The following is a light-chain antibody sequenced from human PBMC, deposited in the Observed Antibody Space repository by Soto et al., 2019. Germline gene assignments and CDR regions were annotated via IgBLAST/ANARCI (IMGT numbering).Light chain of an antibody. V-gene: IGKV4-1*01. Sequence: DIVMTQSPDSLAVSLGERATFNCKSSQSILDRSKNKYYLAWYQQKSGQPPKLLIYWASLRESGVPDRFTGSGSGTEFTLTISSLQAEDVAVYYCQQYFTSPWTFGQGTKGEI. CDR3: QQYFTSPWT. CDR1: QSILDRSKNKYY. CDR2: WAS. J-gene: IGKJ1*01.